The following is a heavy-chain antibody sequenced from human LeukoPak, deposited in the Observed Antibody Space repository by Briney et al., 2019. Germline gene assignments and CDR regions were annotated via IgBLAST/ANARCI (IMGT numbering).Heavy chain of an antibody. CDR2: IYTSGST. V-gene: IGHV4-4*07. Sequence: SETLSLTCTVSGGSISSYYWSWIRQPAGKGLEWIGRIYTSGSTNYNPSLKSRVTISVDTSKNQFSLNLSSLTAADTAVYYCAREGGYSYGDAPLHFDYWGQGTLVTVSS. CDR3: AREGGYSYGDAPLHFDY. CDR1: GGSISSYY. D-gene: IGHD5-18*01. J-gene: IGHJ4*02.